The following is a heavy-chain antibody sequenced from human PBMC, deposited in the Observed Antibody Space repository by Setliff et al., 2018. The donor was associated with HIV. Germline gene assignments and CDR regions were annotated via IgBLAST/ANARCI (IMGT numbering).Heavy chain of an antibody. CDR1: GDSISSSGYW. V-gene: IGHV4-39*01. J-gene: IGHJ4*02. CDR3: ARFRGVHSSSLLDS. D-gene: IGHD6-6*01. Sequence: SSETLSLTCTVSGDSISSSGYWWGWIRQPPGKGLEWIGIGSYSGSTYYNPSLKSRVTISVDTSNNQLFLKVSSVTAADTAVYYCARFRGVHSSSLLDSWGQGTLVTVSS. CDR2: GSYSGST.